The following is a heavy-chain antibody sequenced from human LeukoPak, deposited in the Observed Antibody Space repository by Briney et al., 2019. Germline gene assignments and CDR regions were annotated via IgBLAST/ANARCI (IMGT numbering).Heavy chain of an antibody. J-gene: IGHJ6*03. CDR2: IYRSGST. V-gene: IGHV4-39*07. CDR1: GGSISSSNYY. Sequence: SETLSLTCTVSGGSISSSNYYWGWIRQPPGKGLEWIGSIYRSGSTFYNPSLKSRVTISLDTSKNQFSLKLSSVTAADTAVYFCARGTYGYYMDVWGKGTTVTVSS. D-gene: IGHD4-17*01. CDR3: ARGTYGYYMDV.